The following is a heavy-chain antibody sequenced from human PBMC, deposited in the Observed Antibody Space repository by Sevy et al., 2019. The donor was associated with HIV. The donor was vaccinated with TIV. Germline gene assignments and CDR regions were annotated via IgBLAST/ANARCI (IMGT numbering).Heavy chain of an antibody. V-gene: IGHV3-33*01. D-gene: IGHD3-22*01. Sequence: LSCAATGFTFSNYVMHWVRQAPGKGMEWVAIIWSDGAYQYHGDSVKGRFTISRDNSKNTLYLQMNNVRVEDTAVYYCARGGYYYDNAAYYALDSWGQGTLVTVSS. CDR3: ARGGYYYDNAAYYALDS. CDR2: IWSDGAYQ. J-gene: IGHJ4*02. CDR1: GFTFSNYV.